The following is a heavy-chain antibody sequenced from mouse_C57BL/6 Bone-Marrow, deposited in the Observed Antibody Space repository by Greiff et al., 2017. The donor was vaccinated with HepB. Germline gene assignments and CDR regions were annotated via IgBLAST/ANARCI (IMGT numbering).Heavy chain of an antibody. V-gene: IGHV5-6*02. CDR1: GFTFGSYG. CDR2: ISSGGSYT. J-gene: IGHJ2*01. Sequence: VMLVESGGDLVKPGGSLKLSCAASGFTFGSYGMSWVRQTPDKRLEWVATISSGGSYTYYPDSVKGRFTISRDNAKNTLYLQMSSLKSEDTAMYYCARQITTVVAFDYWGQGTTLTVSS. CDR3: ARQITTVVAFDY. D-gene: IGHD1-1*01.